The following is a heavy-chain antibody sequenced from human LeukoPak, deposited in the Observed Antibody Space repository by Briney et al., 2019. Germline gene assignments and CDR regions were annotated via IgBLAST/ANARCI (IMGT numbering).Heavy chain of an antibody. V-gene: IGHV4-31*03. Sequence: PSETLSLTCTVSGGSISSGGYYWSWIRQHPGKGLEWIGYIYYSGSTYYNPSLKSRVTISVDTSKNQFSLKLSSVTAADTAVYYCARDFLPTHHGPTWWFDPWGQGTLVTVSS. D-gene: IGHD2-2*01. J-gene: IGHJ5*02. CDR2: IYYSGST. CDR3: ARDFLPTHHGPTWWFDP. CDR1: GGSISSGGYY.